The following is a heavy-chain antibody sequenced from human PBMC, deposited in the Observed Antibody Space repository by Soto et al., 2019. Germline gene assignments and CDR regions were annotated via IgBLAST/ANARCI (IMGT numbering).Heavy chain of an antibody. CDR3: ARRNYFDSSGYYY. CDR1: GLNFGLSF. V-gene: IGHV3-11*03. J-gene: IGHJ4*02. D-gene: IGHD3-22*01. Sequence: GGSLRLSCAASGLNFGLSFMIWMRQRPGKGLEWVSFISHNSDYTNYADSVRGRFTISRDNDKSSIYLQMNSLRADDTAVYYCARRNYFDSSGYYYWGQGTLVTVSS. CDR2: ISHNSDYT.